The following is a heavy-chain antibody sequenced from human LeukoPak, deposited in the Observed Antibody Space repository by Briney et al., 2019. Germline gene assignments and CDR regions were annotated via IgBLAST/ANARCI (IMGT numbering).Heavy chain of an antibody. CDR3: ARDIGGAYWYFDL. Sequence: SETLSLTCTVSGGSISSYYWSWIRQPPGKGLEWIGYIYYSGSTNYNPSLKSRVTISVDTSKNQFSLKLNSVTAADTAVYYCARDIGGAYWYFDLWGRGTLVTVSS. CDR2: IYYSGST. D-gene: IGHD1-26*01. J-gene: IGHJ2*01. CDR1: GGSISSYY. V-gene: IGHV4-59*12.